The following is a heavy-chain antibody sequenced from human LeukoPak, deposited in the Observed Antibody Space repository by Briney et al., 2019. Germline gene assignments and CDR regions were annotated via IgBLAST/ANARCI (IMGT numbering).Heavy chain of an antibody. Sequence: SETLSLTCTVSGGSISSYYWSWIRQPPGKGLEWIGYIYYSGSTNYNPSLKRRVTISVDTSKNQLSLKLSSVTAADTAVYYCARDSGGMDVWGQGTTVTVSS. CDR1: GGSISSYY. V-gene: IGHV4-59*01. J-gene: IGHJ6*02. CDR2: IYYSGST. D-gene: IGHD7-27*01. CDR3: ARDSGGMDV.